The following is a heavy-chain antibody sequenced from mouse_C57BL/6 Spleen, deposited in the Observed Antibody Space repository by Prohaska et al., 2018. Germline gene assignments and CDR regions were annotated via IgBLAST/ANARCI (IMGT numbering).Heavy chain of an antibody. CDR1: GFTFTDYY. CDR2: XXXKANGYTT. CDR3: ARLGLPHKYFDV. D-gene: IGHD2-4*01. Sequence: EVKLVESGGGLVQPGGSLSLSCAASGFTFTDYYMSWVRQPPEKSLGRLGFXXXKANGYTTDYSASVKGGFTISRDNSQSILYLQMNALRAEDSATYYCARLGLPHKYFDVWGTGTTVTVSS. V-gene: IGHV7-3*01. J-gene: IGHJ1*03.